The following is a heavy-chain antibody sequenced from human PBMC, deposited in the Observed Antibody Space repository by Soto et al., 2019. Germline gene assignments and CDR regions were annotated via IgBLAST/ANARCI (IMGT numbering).Heavy chain of an antibody. V-gene: IGHV1-8*01. J-gene: IGHJ5*02. D-gene: IGHD3-3*01. CDR3: ARGLVSTIFGVVIISWFDP. CDR2: MNPNSGNT. Sequence: ASVKVSCKASGYTFPSYDINWGRQATGQGLEWMGWMNPNSGNTGYAQKFQGRVTMTRNTSISTAYMELSSLRSEDTAVYYCARGLVSTIFGVVIISWFDPWGQGTLVTVSS. CDR1: GYTFPSYD.